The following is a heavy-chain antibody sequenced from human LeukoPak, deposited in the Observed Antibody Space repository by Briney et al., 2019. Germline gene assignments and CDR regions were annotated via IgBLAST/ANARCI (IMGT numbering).Heavy chain of an antibody. CDR2: IYTSGST. CDR3: ARGGGGYSGSYGRYWYFDL. CDR1: GGSISSGSYY. D-gene: IGHD1-26*01. V-gene: IGHV4-61*02. J-gene: IGHJ2*01. Sequence: SETLSLTCTVSGGSISSGSYYWSWIRQPAGKGLEWIGRIYTSGSTNYNPSLKSRVTISVDTSKNQFSLELSSVTAADTAVYYCARGGGGYSGSYGRYWYFDLWGRGTLVTVSS.